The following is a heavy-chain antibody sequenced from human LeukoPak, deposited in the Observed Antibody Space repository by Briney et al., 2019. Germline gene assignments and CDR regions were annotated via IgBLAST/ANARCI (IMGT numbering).Heavy chain of an antibody. Sequence: HAGGSLTLSCAASGFTFSSYGMHWVRQAPGKGLEWVAVISYDGSNKYYADSVKGRFTISRDNSKNTLYLQMNSLRAEDTAVYYCARGDGYSYGVDYWGQGTLVTVSS. CDR1: GFTFSSYG. D-gene: IGHD5-18*01. J-gene: IGHJ4*02. CDR3: ARGDGYSYGVDY. CDR2: ISYDGSNK. V-gene: IGHV3-30*03.